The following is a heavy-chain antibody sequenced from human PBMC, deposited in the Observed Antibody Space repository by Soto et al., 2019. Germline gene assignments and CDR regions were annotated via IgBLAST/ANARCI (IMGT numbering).Heavy chain of an antibody. CDR1: GFAFSSYW. J-gene: IGHJ4*02. Sequence: EVHLVESGGGSVQPGGSLKLSCAGSGFAFSSYWIHWVRQVPGKGLVWVSRINGDGSTTSYADCVRGRFTISRDNAKDTLYLQMNSLRAEDTALYYCARVGQGRYYFDYWGQGTLVTVSS. V-gene: IGHV3-74*01. CDR2: INGDGSTT. CDR3: ARVGQGRYYFDY.